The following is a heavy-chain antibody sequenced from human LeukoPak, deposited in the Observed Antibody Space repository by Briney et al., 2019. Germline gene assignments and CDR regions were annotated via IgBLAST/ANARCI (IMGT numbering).Heavy chain of an antibody. CDR3: AKDRNYGSGSPFDY. D-gene: IGHD3-10*01. J-gene: IGHJ4*02. Sequence: AISGSGGSTYYADSVKGRFTISRDNSKNTLYLQMNSLRAEDTAVYYCAKDRNYGSGSPFDYWGQGTLVTVSS. CDR2: ISGSGGST. V-gene: IGHV3-23*01.